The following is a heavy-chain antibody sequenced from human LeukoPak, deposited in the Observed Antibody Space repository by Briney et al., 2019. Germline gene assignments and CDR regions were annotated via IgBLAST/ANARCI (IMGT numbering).Heavy chain of an antibody. CDR2: ISAYNGNT. CDR3: ARSYYDSSGYSNLGY. V-gene: IGHV1-18*01. D-gene: IGHD3-22*01. CDR1: GYTFTSYG. Sequence: ASVKVSCKASGYTFTSYGISWVRQAPGQGLEWMGWISAYNGNTNYAQKLQGRVTMTTDTSTSTAYMELSRLRSDDTAVYYCARSYYDSSGYSNLGYWGQGTLVTVSS. J-gene: IGHJ4*02.